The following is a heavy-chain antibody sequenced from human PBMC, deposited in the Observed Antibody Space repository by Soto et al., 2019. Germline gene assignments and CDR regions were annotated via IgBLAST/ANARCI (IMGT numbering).Heavy chain of an antibody. CDR3: AAGPSSWGSFDY. D-gene: IGHD6-13*01. Sequence: SVKVSCKASGFTFTSSAVQWVRQARGQRLEWIGWVVVGSGNINYAQKFQERVTITRDMSTSTAYMELSSLRSEDTAVYYCAAGPSSWGSFDYWGQGTLVTVSS. CDR1: GFTFTSSA. CDR2: VVVGSGNI. V-gene: IGHV1-58*01. J-gene: IGHJ4*02.